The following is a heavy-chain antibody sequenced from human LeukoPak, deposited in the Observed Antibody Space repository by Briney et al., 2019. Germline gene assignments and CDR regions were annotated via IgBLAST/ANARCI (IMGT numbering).Heavy chain of an antibody. Sequence: SVKVSCKASGGTFSSYAISWVRQAPGQGLEWMGGIIPIFGTANYAQKFQGRVTITTDESTSTAYMELSSLRSEDTAVYYCARESQGYCSSTSCSLFDYWGQGTLVTVSS. CDR3: ARESQGYCSSTSCSLFDY. V-gene: IGHV1-69*05. CDR2: IIPIFGTA. D-gene: IGHD2-2*01. J-gene: IGHJ4*02. CDR1: GGTFSSYA.